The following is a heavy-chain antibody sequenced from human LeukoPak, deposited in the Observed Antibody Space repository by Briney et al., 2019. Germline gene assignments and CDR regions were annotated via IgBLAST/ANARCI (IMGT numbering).Heavy chain of an antibody. J-gene: IGHJ6*02. Sequence: GGSLRLSCAASGFTFSSYWMSWVRQAPGKGLEWVANIKQDGSEKYCVDSVKGRFTISRDNAKNSLYLQMNSLRAEDTAVYYCAREGIRPPKEVATPLRSYYYYGMDVWGQGTTVTVSS. V-gene: IGHV3-7*03. D-gene: IGHD5-12*01. CDR1: GFTFSSYW. CDR3: AREGIRPPKEVATPLRSYYYYGMDV. CDR2: IKQDGSEK.